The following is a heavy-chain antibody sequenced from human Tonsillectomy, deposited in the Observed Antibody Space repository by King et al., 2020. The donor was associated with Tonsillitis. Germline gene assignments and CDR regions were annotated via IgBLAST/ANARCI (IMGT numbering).Heavy chain of an antibody. J-gene: IGHJ4*02. Sequence: VQLVESGGGLVQPGGSLRLPCAASGFIFSSYAMSWVRQAPGKGLEWVSGFSGSGGSTYYADSMKGRFTISRDNSKKTLYLQMNSLRAEDTAVYYCAKAAGAYTYGHFDYWGQGTLVTVSS. V-gene: IGHV3-23*04. D-gene: IGHD5-18*01. CDR3: AKAAGAYTYGHFDY. CDR2: FSGSGGST. CDR1: GFIFSSYA.